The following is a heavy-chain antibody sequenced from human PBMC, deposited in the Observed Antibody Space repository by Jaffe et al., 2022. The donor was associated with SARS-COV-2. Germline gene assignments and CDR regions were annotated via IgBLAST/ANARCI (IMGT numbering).Heavy chain of an antibody. V-gene: IGHV5-51*01. CDR1: GENTGYTFASHW. Sequence: EVQLVQSGAEVRKPGESLKISCRGSGENTGYTFASHWIAWVRQVPGRGLEWMGVIYPADSDTKYSPSFQGQIIISADKSIDTAFLQWNNLQASDTAIYYCARQAEASASHRPLLYYFDSWGQGTLLTVSS. CDR3: ARQAEASASHRPLLYYFDS. J-gene: IGHJ4*02. CDR2: IYPADSDT. D-gene: IGHD6-13*01.